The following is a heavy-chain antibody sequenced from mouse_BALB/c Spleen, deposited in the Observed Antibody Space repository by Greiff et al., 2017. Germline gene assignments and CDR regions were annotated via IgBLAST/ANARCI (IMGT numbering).Heavy chain of an antibody. Sequence: VKLMESGAELVRPGASVTLSCKASGYTFTDYEMHWVKQTPVHGLEWIGAIDPETGGTAYNQKFKGKATLTADKSSSTAYMELRSLTSEDSAVYYCTYDDYAMDYWGQGTSVTVSS. V-gene: IGHV1-15*01. D-gene: IGHD2-12*01. CDR1: GYTFTDYE. J-gene: IGHJ4*01. CDR2: IDPETGGT. CDR3: TYDDYAMDY.